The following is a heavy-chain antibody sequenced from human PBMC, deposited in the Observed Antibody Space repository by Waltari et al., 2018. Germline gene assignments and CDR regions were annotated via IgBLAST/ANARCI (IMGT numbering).Heavy chain of an antibody. D-gene: IGHD3-10*01. Sequence: QVQLLQSGAEVKKPGDSVRVSCKASGYTFTGYYMNWVRQAPGQGLEWMGWINPPHGGNHFALKFQGWVTLTRDTSINTAYMELSRVRPNDTAVYYCARAGLIVSRGGLPYYYYGMDVWGQGTTVIVSS. CDR1: GYTFTGYY. J-gene: IGHJ6*02. CDR2: INPPHGGN. V-gene: IGHV1-2*04. CDR3: ARAGLIVSRGGLPYYYYGMDV.